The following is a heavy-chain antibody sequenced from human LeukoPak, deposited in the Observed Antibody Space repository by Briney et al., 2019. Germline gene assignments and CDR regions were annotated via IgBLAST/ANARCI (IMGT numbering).Heavy chain of an antibody. J-gene: IGHJ4*02. CDR2: IYYSGST. CDR3: ASSRKGIAAAGNFDY. V-gene: IGHV4-59*01. CDR1: GGSISSYY. D-gene: IGHD6-13*01. Sequence: PSETLSLTYTVSGGSISSYYWSWIRQPPGKGLEWIGYIYYSGSTNYNPSLKSRVTISVDTSKNQFSLKLSSVTAADTAVYYCASSRKGIAAAGNFDYWGQGTLVTVSS.